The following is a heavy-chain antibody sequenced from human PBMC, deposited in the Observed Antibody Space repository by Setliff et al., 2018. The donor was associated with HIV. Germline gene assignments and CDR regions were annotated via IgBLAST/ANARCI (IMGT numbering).Heavy chain of an antibody. D-gene: IGHD6-25*01. CDR2: IYYTGDA. J-gene: IGHJ5*02. CDR1: GGSISSGGYY. Sequence: SETLSLTCTVSGGSISSGGYYWSWIRQHPGKGLEWIGYIYYTGDAYYNPPLKGRVTISIDTSKNQFSLRLTSVTAADTAVYYCARWYTTGRGWFDPWGQGTLVTVSS. V-gene: IGHV4-31*03. CDR3: ARWYTTGRGWFDP.